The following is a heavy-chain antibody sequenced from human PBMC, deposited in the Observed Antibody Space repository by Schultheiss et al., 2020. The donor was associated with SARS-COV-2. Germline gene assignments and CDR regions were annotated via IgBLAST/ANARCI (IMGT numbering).Heavy chain of an antibody. CDR2: TGHT. J-gene: IGHJ5*02. CDR1: GDSIRNYY. V-gene: IGHV4-59*12. D-gene: IGHD6-13*01. CDR3: ARVQLAADPRDNWFDP. Sequence: SQTLSLTCSVSGDSIRNYYWNWIRQSPEKGLEWIASTGHTNYNPSLKSRVTVSVDVSRNQFSLTLRSVTAADTAVYYCARVQLAADPRDNWFDPWGQGTLVTVSS.